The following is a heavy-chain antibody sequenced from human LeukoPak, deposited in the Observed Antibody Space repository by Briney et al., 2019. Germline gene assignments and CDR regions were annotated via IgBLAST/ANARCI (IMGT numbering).Heavy chain of an antibody. CDR1: GGTFSSYA. Sequence: SVKVSCKASGGTFSSYAISWVRQAPGQGLEWMGGIIPIFGTANYAQKFQGRVTITADKSTSTAYMELRSLRSDDTAVYYCARDLGARSSGWLSRYYYYYMDVWGKGTTVTISS. D-gene: IGHD6-19*01. J-gene: IGHJ6*03. CDR3: ARDLGARSSGWLSRYYYYYMDV. V-gene: IGHV1-69*06. CDR2: IIPIFGTA.